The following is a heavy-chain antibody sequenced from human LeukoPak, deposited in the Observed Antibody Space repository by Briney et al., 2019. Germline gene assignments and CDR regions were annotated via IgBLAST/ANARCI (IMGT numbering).Heavy chain of an antibody. Sequence: GGSLRLPCAASGFTFSSYEMNWVRQAPGKGLEWVSYISSSGSTIYYADSVKGRFTISRDNAKNSLYLQMNSLRAEDTAVYYCARGPYYYDSSGYYLDYWGQGTLVTVSS. J-gene: IGHJ4*02. V-gene: IGHV3-48*03. CDR1: GFTFSSYE. D-gene: IGHD3-22*01. CDR2: ISSSGSTI. CDR3: ARGPYYYDSSGYYLDY.